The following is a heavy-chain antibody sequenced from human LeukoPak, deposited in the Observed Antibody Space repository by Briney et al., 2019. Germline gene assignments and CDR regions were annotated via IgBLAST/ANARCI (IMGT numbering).Heavy chain of an antibody. Sequence: GGSLRLSCAVSGFTVSTEYMGWVRQAPGKGLEWVSAISGSGGSTYYADSVKGRFTISRDNSENTLYLQMNSLRVEDTAVYYCAKSSSGWYDFDYWGQGTLVTVSS. CDR3: AKSSSGWYDFDY. V-gene: IGHV3-23*01. D-gene: IGHD6-19*01. CDR2: ISGSGGST. J-gene: IGHJ4*02. CDR1: GFTVSTEY.